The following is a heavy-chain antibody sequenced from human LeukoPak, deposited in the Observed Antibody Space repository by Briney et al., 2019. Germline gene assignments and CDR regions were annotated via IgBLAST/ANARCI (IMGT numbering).Heavy chain of an antibody. J-gene: IGHJ4*02. D-gene: IGHD3-22*01. V-gene: IGHV1-8*01. Sequence: ASVKVSCKASRYTFTRYDINWVRQATGQGLEWMGWLNPNSGNTRYAQKFQGRVTMTRNTSIKTAYMELSILTSEDTAVYYFARPSSNYYDCTGSWGQGTLVTVSS. CDR2: LNPNSGNT. CDR1: RYTFTRYD. CDR3: ARPSSNYYDCTGS.